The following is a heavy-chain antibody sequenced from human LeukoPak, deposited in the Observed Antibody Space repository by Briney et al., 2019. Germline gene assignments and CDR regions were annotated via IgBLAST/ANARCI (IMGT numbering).Heavy chain of an antibody. V-gene: IGHV4-59*12. CDR2: IYYSGST. D-gene: IGHD5-18*01. J-gene: IGHJ4*02. CDR3: ARVGVLDTAMPIYYFDY. Sequence: SETLSLTCTVPGGSISSYYWSWIRQPPGKGLEWIGYIYYSGSTNYNPSLKSRVTISVDTSKNQFSLKLSSVTAADTAVYYCARVGVLDTAMPIYYFDYWGQGTLVTVSS. CDR1: GGSISSYY.